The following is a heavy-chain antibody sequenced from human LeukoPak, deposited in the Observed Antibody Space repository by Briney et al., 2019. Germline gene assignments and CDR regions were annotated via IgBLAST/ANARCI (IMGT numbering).Heavy chain of an antibody. Sequence: GGSQRLSCAASGLTVSSYAMSWVRQAPGKGLEWVSAISGSGGSTYYADSVKGRFTISRDNSKNTLYLQMNSLRAEDTAVYYCAKEGLAYHYDSSGYPAFDYWGQGTLVTVSS. CDR1: GLTVSSYA. CDR2: ISGSGGST. V-gene: IGHV3-23*01. CDR3: AKEGLAYHYDSSGYPAFDY. D-gene: IGHD3-22*01. J-gene: IGHJ4*02.